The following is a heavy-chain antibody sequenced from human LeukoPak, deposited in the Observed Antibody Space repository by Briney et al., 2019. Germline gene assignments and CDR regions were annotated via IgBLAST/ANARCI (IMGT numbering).Heavy chain of an antibody. D-gene: IGHD6-19*01. J-gene: IGHJ5*02. V-gene: IGHV3-23*01. Sequence: GGSLRLSCAASGFTFSSYAMSWVRQAPEKGLEWVSAISGSGGSTYYADSVKGRFTISRDNSKNTLYLQMNSLRAEDTAVYYCAKRGMDSSGWYFGPGWFDPWGQGTLVTVSS. CDR1: GFTFSSYA. CDR2: ISGSGGST. CDR3: AKRGMDSSGWYFGPGWFDP.